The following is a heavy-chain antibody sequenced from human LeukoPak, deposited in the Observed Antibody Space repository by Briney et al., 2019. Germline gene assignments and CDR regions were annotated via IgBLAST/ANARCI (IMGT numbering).Heavy chain of an antibody. CDR3: AVDWGRRQQLASYYYYGMDV. CDR1: GFTFSSYA. D-gene: IGHD6-13*01. J-gene: IGHJ6*02. Sequence: GGSLRLSCAASGFTFSSYAMHWVRQAPGKGLEWVAVISYDGSNKYYADSVKGRFTISRDNSKNTLYLQMNSLRAEDTAVYYCAVDWGRRQQLASYYYYGMDVWGQGTTVTVSS. V-gene: IGHV3-30-3*01. CDR2: ISYDGSNK.